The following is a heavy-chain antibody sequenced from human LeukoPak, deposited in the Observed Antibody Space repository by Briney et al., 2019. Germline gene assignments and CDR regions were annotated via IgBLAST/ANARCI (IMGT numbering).Heavy chain of an antibody. D-gene: IGHD2-8*01. CDR3: AGYCTNAVCSTAFDY. CDR2: INHSGRT. Sequence: PSETLSLTCAVYGGSFSGYYWSWIRQPPGKGLEWIGEINHSGRTNYNASLKSRVTIAVDMSKNQFYLELNSETAADTAVYYCAGYCTNAVCSTAFDYWGQGTLDSVSS. CDR1: GGSFSGYY. J-gene: IGHJ4*02. V-gene: IGHV4-34*10.